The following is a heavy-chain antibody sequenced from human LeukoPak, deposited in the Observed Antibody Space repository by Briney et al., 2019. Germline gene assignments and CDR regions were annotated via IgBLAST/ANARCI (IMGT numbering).Heavy chain of an antibody. CDR3: ARGMAAAGTLYFDY. D-gene: IGHD6-13*01. V-gene: IGHV3-23*01. CDR2: ISGSGGST. J-gene: IGHJ4*02. CDR1: GFTFSTYA. Sequence: PGGSLRLSCAASGFTFSTYAMSWVRQAPGKGLEWVSAISGSGGSTYYADSVKGRFTISRDNSKNTLYLQMNSLRAEDTAVYYCARGMAAAGTLYFDYWGQGTLVTVSS.